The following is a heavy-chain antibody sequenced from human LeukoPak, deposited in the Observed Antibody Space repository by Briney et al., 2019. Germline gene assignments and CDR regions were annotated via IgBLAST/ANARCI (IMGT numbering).Heavy chain of an antibody. Sequence: GGSLRLSCAASGFTFSSYAMNWVRQAPGKGLEWVSSISSSSYIFYADSVKGRFTISRDNAKNSLYLQMNSLRAEDTALYYCARSHTAMVSDSWGQGTLVTVSS. V-gene: IGHV3-21*01. D-gene: IGHD5-18*01. J-gene: IGHJ4*02. CDR2: ISSSSYI. CDR3: ARSHTAMVSDS. CDR1: GFTFSSYA.